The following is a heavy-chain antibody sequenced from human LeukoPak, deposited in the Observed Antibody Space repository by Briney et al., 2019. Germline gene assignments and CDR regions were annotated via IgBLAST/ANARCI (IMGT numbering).Heavy chain of an antibody. CDR3: AKRDSSGSSSGLAY. D-gene: IGHD3-22*01. V-gene: IGHV3-23*01. CDR1: GFTFSGYA. J-gene: IGHJ4*02. CDR2: IIGSGDTT. Sequence: GSLRLSCAASGFTFSGYAMSWVRQAPGKGLEWVSAIIGSGDTTYYADSVKGRFTISRDNSKNTLYLQMNSLRAEDTAVYYCAKRDSSGSSSGLAYWGQGTLVTVSS.